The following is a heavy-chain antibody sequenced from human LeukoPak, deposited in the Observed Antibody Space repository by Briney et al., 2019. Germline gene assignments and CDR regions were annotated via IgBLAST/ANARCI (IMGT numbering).Heavy chain of an antibody. CDR1: GFTFSSYW. CDR2: IKQDGSEK. J-gene: IGHJ4*02. D-gene: IGHD5-24*01. Sequence: GGSLRLSCAASGFTFSSYWMSWVRQAPGKGLEWVANIKQDGSEKYYVDSVKGRFSISRDNAKNSLYVQMNSLRAEDTAVYYCARVGRDGYTSDYWGQGTLVTVSS. V-gene: IGHV3-7*01. CDR3: ARVGRDGYTSDY.